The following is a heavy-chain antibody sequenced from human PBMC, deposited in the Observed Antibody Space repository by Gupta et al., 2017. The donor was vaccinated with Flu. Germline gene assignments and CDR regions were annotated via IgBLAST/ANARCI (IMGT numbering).Heavy chain of an antibody. CDR2: IGHGGTT. CDR1: GHSISSAYC. Sequence: QVQLQESGPGLVKPSGTLSLTCTASGHSISSAYCWGWIRRPPGKGLEWIGSIGHGGTTYYNKSRRSRVTMAVAATSNNPFSLTLSSVTAAATAGYYCEQGHSWNFEVWGQGTLGTVSS. V-gene: IGHV4-38-2*02. CDR3: EQGHSWNFEV. D-gene: IGHD1-20*01. J-gene: IGHJ4*02.